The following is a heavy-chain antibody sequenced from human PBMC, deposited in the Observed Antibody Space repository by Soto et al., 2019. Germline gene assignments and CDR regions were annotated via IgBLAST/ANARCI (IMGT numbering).Heavy chain of an antibody. CDR3: ARETLTFGSALDV. J-gene: IGHJ6*02. V-gene: IGHV3-43*01. Sequence: GGSLRLSCAASGFRFDDYNMHWVRQAPGKGLECVSLITWNGANSYYADSVKGRFTISRDGTTKSLSLQMTSLKREDTGLYFCARETLTFGSALDVWGQGTTVTVYS. CDR2: ITWNGANS. CDR1: GFRFDDYN. D-gene: IGHD3-3*01.